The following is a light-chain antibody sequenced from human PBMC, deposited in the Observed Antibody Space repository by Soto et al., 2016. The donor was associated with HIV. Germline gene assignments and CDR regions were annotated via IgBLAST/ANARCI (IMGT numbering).Light chain of an antibody. CDR3: QAWDSGRV. CDR2: EDK. V-gene: IGLV3-1*01. Sequence: SYELIQPPSVSVSPGQTASITCSGDKLGDKYVCWYQQKPGQSPVLVIYEDKKRPSGIPERFSGSNSGNTATLTISGTQTMDEADYYCQAWDSGRVFGGGTKLIVL. CDR1: KLGDKY. J-gene: IGLJ3*02.